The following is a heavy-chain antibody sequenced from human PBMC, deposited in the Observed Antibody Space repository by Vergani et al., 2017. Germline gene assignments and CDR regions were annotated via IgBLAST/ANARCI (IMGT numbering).Heavy chain of an antibody. CDR3: ARVDCSSTSCYDYYYYMDV. V-gene: IGHV1-18*01. CDR1: GYTFTSYG. D-gene: IGHD2-2*01. J-gene: IGHJ6*03. Sequence: QVQLVQSGAEVKKPGASVKVSCKASGYTFTSYGISWVRQAPGQGLEWMGWISVYNANTNYAQNLQGRVTMTTDTSTSTAYMELSSLRSEDTAVYYCARVDCSSTSCYDYYYYMDVWGKGTTVTVSS. CDR2: ISVYNANT.